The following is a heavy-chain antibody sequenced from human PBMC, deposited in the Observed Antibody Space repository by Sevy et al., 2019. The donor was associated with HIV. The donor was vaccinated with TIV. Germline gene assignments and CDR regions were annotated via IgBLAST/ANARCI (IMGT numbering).Heavy chain of an antibody. CDR3: PRGGSGDVWNYGYYYYGLDV. J-gene: IGHJ6*02. V-gene: IGHV1-8*02. CDR1: GDTFSTYD. Sequence: ASVKVSCKASGDTFSTYDINWVRQAPGQGLEWMGWMSPKSGSTGFAQKFQGRLTMTRDTSINTAYMELSSLRSEDTAVYYCPRGGSGDVWNYGYYYYGLDVWGQGTTVTVSS. CDR2: MSPKSGST. D-gene: IGHD3-3*01.